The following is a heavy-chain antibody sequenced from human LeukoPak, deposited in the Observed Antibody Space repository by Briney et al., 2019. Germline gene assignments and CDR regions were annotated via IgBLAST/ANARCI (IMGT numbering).Heavy chain of an antibody. D-gene: IGHD7-27*01. CDR3: GRPLQLGNYYYALDV. V-gene: IGHV3-74*01. CDR2: INNDGSNT. CDR1: GLTFRSYW. J-gene: IGHJ6*02. Sequence: QPGGSLRLSCAASGLTFRSYWMHWVRQAPGKGLVWVSRINNDGSNTTYADSVKGRFTISRDNAKNTLYLQMNSLRAEDTAVYYCGRPLQLGNYYYALDVWGQGTTVTVSS.